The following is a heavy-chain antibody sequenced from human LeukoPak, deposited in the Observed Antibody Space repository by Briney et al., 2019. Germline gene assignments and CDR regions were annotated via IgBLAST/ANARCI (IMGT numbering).Heavy chain of an antibody. CDR3: ARDREGWQQLGPLNWFDP. CDR1: GGSISSYY. Sequence: SETLSLTCTVSGGSISSYYWSWIRQPAGKGLEWIGRIYTSGSTNYNPSLKSRVTMSVDTSKNQFSLKLSSVTAADTAVYYCARDREGWQQLGPLNWFDPWGQGTLVTVSS. CDR2: IYTSGST. V-gene: IGHV4-4*07. J-gene: IGHJ5*02. D-gene: IGHD6-13*01.